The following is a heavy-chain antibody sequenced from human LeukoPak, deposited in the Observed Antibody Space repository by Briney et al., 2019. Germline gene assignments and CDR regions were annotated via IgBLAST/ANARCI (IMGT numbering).Heavy chain of an antibody. V-gene: IGHV1-8*01. CDR1: GYTFTSYD. CDR3: ARTAYSSSWYGLPYYYYYGMDV. J-gene: IGHJ6*02. Sequence: GASVKVSCKASGYTFTSYDISWVRQATGQGLEWMGWMNPNSGNTGYAQKFQGRVTMTRNTSISTAYMELSSLRSEDTAVYYCARTAYSSSWYGLPYYYYYGMDVWGQGTTVTVSS. D-gene: IGHD6-13*01. CDR2: MNPNSGNT.